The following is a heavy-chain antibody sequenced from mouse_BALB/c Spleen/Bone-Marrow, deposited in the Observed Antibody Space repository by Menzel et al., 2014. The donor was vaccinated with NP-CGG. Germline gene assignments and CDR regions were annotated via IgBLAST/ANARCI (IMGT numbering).Heavy chain of an antibody. Sequence: EVKLMESGGDLVKPGGSLKLSCAASGFTFXSYGMSWGRQTPDKRLEWVATISSGGSNTYYPDSVKGRFTISRDNAKNTLYLQMSSLKSEDTATYYCARHQRYYAMDYWGQGTSVTVSS. CDR3: ARHQRYYAMDY. CDR1: GFTFXSYG. CDR2: ISSGGSNT. J-gene: IGHJ4*01. V-gene: IGHV5-6*01.